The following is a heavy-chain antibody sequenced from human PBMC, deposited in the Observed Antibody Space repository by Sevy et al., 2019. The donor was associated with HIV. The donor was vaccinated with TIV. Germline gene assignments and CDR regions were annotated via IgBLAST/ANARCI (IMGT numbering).Heavy chain of an antibody. D-gene: IGHD3-22*01. V-gene: IGHV4-39*01. CDR1: GGSISSSSYY. J-gene: IGHJ4*02. Sequence: SETLSLTCTVSGGSISSSSYYWGWIRQPPGKGLEWIGSIYYSGSTYYNPSLKSRVTIPVDTSKNQFSLKLSSVTAADTAVYYCARAPDYYDSSGYLGYYFDYWGQGTLVTVSS. CDR3: ARAPDYYDSSGYLGYYFDY. CDR2: IYYSGST.